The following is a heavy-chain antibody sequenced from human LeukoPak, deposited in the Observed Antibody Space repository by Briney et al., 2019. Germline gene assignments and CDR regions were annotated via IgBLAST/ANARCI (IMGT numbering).Heavy chain of an antibody. J-gene: IGHJ4*02. CDR3: ARASFQRWLQLGGD. V-gene: IGHV3-48*02. CDR1: GFTFSTYS. Sequence: GGSLRLSCTPSGFTFSTYSMNWVRQDPGKGLEWVSYISSSRSTIYYADSVKGRFTISRDNAKNSLYLQMNSLRDEDTAVYYCARASFQRWLQLGGDWGQGALVTVSS. D-gene: IGHD5-24*01. CDR2: ISSSRSTI.